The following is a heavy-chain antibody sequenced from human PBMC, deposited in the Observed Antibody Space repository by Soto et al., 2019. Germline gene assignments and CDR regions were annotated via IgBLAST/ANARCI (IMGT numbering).Heavy chain of an antibody. D-gene: IGHD3-16*01. J-gene: IGHJ4*02. Sequence: SSATLSLTCTVSGASLSSGSYFWSLIRQPPGKGLEYIGYMYYSGSTNYNPSLKSRVTISSDTPKNKFSLRLKSVTAADTAIYYCARRSAMSIFGGVSAWGQGTVVTVYS. CDR3: ARRSAMSIFGGVSA. CDR1: GASLSSGSYF. CDR2: MYYSGST. V-gene: IGHV4-61*01.